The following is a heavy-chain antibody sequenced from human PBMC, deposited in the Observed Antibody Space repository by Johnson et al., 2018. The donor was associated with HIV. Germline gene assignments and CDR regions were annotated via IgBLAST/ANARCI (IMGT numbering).Heavy chain of an antibody. J-gene: IGHJ3*02. CDR3: ARDQDLWGFDAFDI. CDR2: ISYDGNNK. D-gene: IGHD3-16*01. V-gene: IGHV3-30-3*01. CDR1: GFRFGDYA. Sequence: QVHLVESGGGLVQPGRSLRLSCAGSGFRFGDYAVTWVRQAPGKGLEWVAVISYDGNNKYYVDSVKGRFTISRDNSKNTLYLQMNSLRPEDTAVYYCARDQDLWGFDAFDIWGQGTMITVSS.